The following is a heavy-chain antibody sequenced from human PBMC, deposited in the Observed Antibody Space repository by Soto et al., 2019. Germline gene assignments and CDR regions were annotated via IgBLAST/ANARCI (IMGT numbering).Heavy chain of an antibody. J-gene: IGHJ4*02. D-gene: IGHD1-1*01. V-gene: IGHV3-21*01. CDR1: GFTFTRYS. CDR3: AREPEACNSNLDY. Sequence: GGSLRLSCAASGFTFTRYSMNWVRQAPGKGLEWASSIRSTTNYIYYADSMKGRFTVSRDNATNSVYLEMNSLSAEDTALYYWAREPEACNSNLDYWGQGTLGTVSS. CDR2: IRSTTNYI.